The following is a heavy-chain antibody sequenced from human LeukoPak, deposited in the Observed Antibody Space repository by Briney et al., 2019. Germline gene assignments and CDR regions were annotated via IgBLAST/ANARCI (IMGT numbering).Heavy chain of an antibody. D-gene: IGHD3-3*01. CDR1: GFTFSSYG. CDR3: AKGYTIFGIVIHLFDY. J-gene: IGHJ4*02. Sequence: GGSLRLSCAASGFTFSSYGMHWVRQAPGKGLEWVAFIRYDGSNKYYADSVKGRFTISRDNSKNTLYLQMNSLRAEDTAVYYCAKGYTIFGIVIHLFDYWGQGTLVTVSS. CDR2: IRYDGSNK. V-gene: IGHV3-30*02.